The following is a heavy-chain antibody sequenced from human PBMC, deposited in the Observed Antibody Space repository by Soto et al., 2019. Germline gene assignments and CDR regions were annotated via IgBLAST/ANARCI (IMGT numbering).Heavy chain of an antibody. J-gene: IGHJ5*02. CDR3: ARGGDIVVVPAAAPRNWFDP. Sequence: GASVKVSCKASGYTFTGYYMHWVRQAPGQGLEWMGWINPNSGGTNYAQKFQGWVTMTRDTSISTAYMELSRLRSDDTAVYYCARGGDIVVVPAAAPRNWFDPWGQGTLVTVSS. CDR1: GYTFTGYY. V-gene: IGHV1-2*04. CDR2: INPNSGGT. D-gene: IGHD2-2*01.